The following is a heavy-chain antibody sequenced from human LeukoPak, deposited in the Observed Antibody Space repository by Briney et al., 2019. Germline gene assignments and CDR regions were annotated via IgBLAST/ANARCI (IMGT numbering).Heavy chain of an antibody. CDR1: GVTFSTYA. D-gene: IGHD3-22*01. CDR2: IDGRGRYA. CDR3: AKGSSGYYYYFES. Sequence: GSLRLPCAASGVTFSTYAMSWVRQAPGKGLEWVSGIDGRGRYAYYRDSVRGRFTISRDNSKKTLDLHMSSLRAEDTAVYYCAKGSSGYYYYFESWGQGTLVTVSS. V-gene: IGHV3-23*01. J-gene: IGHJ4*02.